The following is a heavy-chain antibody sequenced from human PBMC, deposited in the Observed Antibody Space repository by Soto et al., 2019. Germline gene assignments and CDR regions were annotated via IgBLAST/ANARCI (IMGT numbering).Heavy chain of an antibody. CDR2: ISGTASRT. D-gene: IGHD3-9*01. CDR1: GFTPTTTP. J-gene: IGHJ4*02. V-gene: IGHV3-23*01. CDR3: ATSFRYFDN. Sequence: EVQLFESGGGLVLPGGSLRLSCAGSGFTPTTTPLSWVRQPPGKGLERVTTISGTASRTYYVDSVKGRFFISRDTSKNTVTLQMNTMTLDDKAVYYCATSFRYFDNWGQGTRVTVSS.